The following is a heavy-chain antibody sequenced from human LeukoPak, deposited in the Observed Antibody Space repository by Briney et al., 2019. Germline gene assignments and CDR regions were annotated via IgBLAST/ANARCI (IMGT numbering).Heavy chain of an antibody. D-gene: IGHD1-26*01. CDR3: ARDTPSGSYYDY. CDR2: IYYSGST. V-gene: IGHV4-59*02. Sequence: SETLSLTCTVSGGSVSGYYWSWIRQPLGTGLEWIGFIYYSGSTNYNPSLKSRVTMSVDTSKNQFSLKLSSVTAADTAVYYCARDTPSGSYYDYWGQGTLVTVSS. CDR1: GGSVSGYY. J-gene: IGHJ4*02.